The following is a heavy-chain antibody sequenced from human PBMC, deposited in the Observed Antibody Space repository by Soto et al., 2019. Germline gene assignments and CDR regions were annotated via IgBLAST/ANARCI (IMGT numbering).Heavy chain of an antibody. CDR2: IYYSGST. V-gene: IGHV4-31*03. J-gene: IGHJ4*02. Sequence: PSETLSLTCTVSGGSISSGNYYWSWIRQHPGKGLEWIGYIYYSGSTYYNPSLKSRVTISVDTSKNQFSLKLSSVTAADTAVYYCATGAVDYYDSSGYLCPFDYWGQGTLVTVSS. D-gene: IGHD3-22*01. CDR1: GGSISSGNYY. CDR3: ATGAVDYYDSSGYLCPFDY.